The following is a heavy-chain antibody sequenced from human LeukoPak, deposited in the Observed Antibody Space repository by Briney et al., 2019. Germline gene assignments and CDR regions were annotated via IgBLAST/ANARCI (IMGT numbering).Heavy chain of an antibody. D-gene: IGHD2-15*01. CDR1: GGSITSRSYY. Sequence: PSETLSLTCTVSGGSITSRSYYWGWIRQPPGKGLEWIGDINYSGSTYYNASLRSRVTMSVDTSRSQFSLKLTSVPAADTAVYYCARRYSSGSNYFDYWGPGTLATVSP. CDR3: ARRYSSGSNYFDY. V-gene: IGHV4-39*01. J-gene: IGHJ4*02. CDR2: INYSGST.